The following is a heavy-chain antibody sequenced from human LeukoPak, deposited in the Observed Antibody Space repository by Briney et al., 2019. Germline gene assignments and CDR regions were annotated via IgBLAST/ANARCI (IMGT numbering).Heavy chain of an antibody. Sequence: PSQTLSLTCTVSGGSISSGGYYWSWIRQHPGKGLEWIGYIYYSGSTYYNPSLKSRVTISADTSKNQFSLKLSSVTAADTAVYYCARDGAAAAGSYFQHWGQGTLATVSS. D-gene: IGHD6-13*01. J-gene: IGHJ1*01. CDR3: ARDGAAAAGSYFQH. CDR2: IYYSGST. CDR1: GGSISSGGYY. V-gene: IGHV4-31*03.